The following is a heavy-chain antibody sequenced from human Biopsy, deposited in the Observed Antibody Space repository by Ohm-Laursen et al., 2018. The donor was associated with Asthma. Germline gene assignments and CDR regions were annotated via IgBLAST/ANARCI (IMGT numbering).Heavy chain of an antibody. CDR2: IYYSGST. D-gene: IGHD4-17*01. CDR1: GGSISSSSYY. V-gene: IGHV4-39*07. Sequence: SETLSLTCPVSGGSISSSSYYWGWIRQPPGKGLEWIGSIYYSGSTYYNPSLKSRVTIFVDTSKNQFFLRLSSVTAADTAVYYCARTTYGDDGFDPWGQGTLVTVSS. J-gene: IGHJ5*02. CDR3: ARTTYGDDGFDP.